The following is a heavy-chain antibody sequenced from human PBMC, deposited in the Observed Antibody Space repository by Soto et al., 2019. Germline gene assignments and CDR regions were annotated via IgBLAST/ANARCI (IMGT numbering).Heavy chain of an antibody. V-gene: IGHV3-74*02. J-gene: IGHJ4*02. CDR1: GFTLSSYH. CDR3: GSLFEF. CDR2: INNDGSDT. Sequence: ESGGGLIQPGGSLRLSCAASGFTLSSYHMDWVRQVPGRGPVWVSGINNDGSDTFYADFVEGRFTISRDNAKNTVYLQMDSLRAEDTAVYYCGSLFEFWGQGTLVTVPS.